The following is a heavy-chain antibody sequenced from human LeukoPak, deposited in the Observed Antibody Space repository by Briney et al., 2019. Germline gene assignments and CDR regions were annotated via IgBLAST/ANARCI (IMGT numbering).Heavy chain of an antibody. V-gene: IGHV4-30-4*01. D-gene: IGHD3-22*01. CDR3: ARGDDSSGSLAY. J-gene: IGHJ4*02. CDR1: GGSISSGDYY. Sequence: SETLSLTCTVSGGSISSGDYYWSWIRQPPGKGLEWIGYIYYSGSTYHNPSLKSRVTISVDTSKNQFSLKLSSVTAADTAVYYCARGDDSSGSLAYWGQGTLVTVSS. CDR2: IYYSGST.